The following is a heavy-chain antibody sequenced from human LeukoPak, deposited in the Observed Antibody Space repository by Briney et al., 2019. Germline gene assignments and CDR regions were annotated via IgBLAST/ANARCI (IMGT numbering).Heavy chain of an antibody. CDR1: GFTFSSYA. J-gene: IGHJ4*02. CDR2: ISGSGGST. Sequence: PGGSLRLSXAASGFTFSSYAMSWVRQAPGKGLEWVSAISGSGGSTYYADSVKGRFTISRDNSKNTLYLQMNSLRAEDTAVYYCAKDRDVITTQNFDYWGQGTLVTVSS. CDR3: AKDRDVITTQNFDY. V-gene: IGHV3-23*01. D-gene: IGHD3-22*01.